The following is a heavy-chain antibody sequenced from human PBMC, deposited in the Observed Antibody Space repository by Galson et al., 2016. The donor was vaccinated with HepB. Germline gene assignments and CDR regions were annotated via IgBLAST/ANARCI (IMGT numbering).Heavy chain of an antibody. V-gene: IGHV4-31*03. Sequence: TLSLTCTVSGGSISSGGYHWSWIRQHPGKGLEWIGYIFYSGSTYYNPSLMGRLSISVDTSKNQFSLKLSSVTAADTAMYYCASGSHYYGSGSYCHWFDPWGQGTLVTVSS. D-gene: IGHD3-10*01. CDR2: IFYSGST. CDR1: GGSISSGGYH. CDR3: ASGSHYYGSGSYCHWFDP. J-gene: IGHJ5*02.